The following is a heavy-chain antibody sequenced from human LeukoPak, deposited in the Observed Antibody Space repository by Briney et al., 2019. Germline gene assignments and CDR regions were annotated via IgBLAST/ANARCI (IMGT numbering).Heavy chain of an antibody. CDR1: GFTFSGYN. CDR3: ARGQKQLWLHKDY. J-gene: IGHJ4*02. Sequence: PGGSLRLSCAASGFTFSGYNMNWVRQAPGKGLEWVSTISGSGNYIFYADSVKGRFTISRDNAKNSLYLQMNSLRAEDTAVYYCARGQKQLWLHKDYWGQGTLVTVSS. CDR2: ISGSGNYI. D-gene: IGHD5-18*01. V-gene: IGHV3-21*01.